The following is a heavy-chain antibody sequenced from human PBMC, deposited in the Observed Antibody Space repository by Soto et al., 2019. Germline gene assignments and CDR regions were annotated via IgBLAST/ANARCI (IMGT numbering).Heavy chain of an antibody. D-gene: IGHD3-3*01. Sequence: GGSLRLSCAASGFTFSSYWMSWVRQAPGKGLEWVANIKQDGSEKYYVDSVKGRFTISRDNAKNSLYLQMNSLRAEDTAVYYCARWGPDYDFWSGYYRMDVWGKGTTVNVSS. CDR2: IKQDGSEK. V-gene: IGHV3-7*01. J-gene: IGHJ6*04. CDR3: ARWGPDYDFWSGYYRMDV. CDR1: GFTFSSYW.